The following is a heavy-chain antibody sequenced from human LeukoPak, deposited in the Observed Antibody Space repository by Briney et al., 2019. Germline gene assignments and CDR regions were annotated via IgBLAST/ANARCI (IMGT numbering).Heavy chain of an antibody. CDR1: GFTFSSYG. Sequence: GGSLRLSCAASGFTFSSYGMHWVRQAPGEGLEWVAVISYDGSNKYYADSVKGRFTISRDNSKNTLYLQMNSLRAEDTAVYYCAKDLLRGSGSYYTDYYYGMDVWGQGTTVTVSS. CDR3: AKDLLRGSGSYYTDYYYGMDV. D-gene: IGHD3-10*01. CDR2: ISYDGSNK. V-gene: IGHV3-30*18. J-gene: IGHJ6*02.